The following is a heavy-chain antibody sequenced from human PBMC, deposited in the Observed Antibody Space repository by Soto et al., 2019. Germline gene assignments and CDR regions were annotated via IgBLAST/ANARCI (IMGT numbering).Heavy chain of an antibody. J-gene: IGHJ6*02. Sequence: QVQLVQSGAEVKKPGASVKVSCKASGYTFTSYAMHWVRQAPGQRLEWMGWINAGNGNTKYSQKFQGRVTITRDTSASTAYMELSSLRSEDTAVYYCARDLRRVCCYGMDVWGQGTTVTVSS. CDR1: GYTFTSYA. V-gene: IGHV1-3*01. D-gene: IGHD3-10*02. CDR3: ARDLRRVCCYGMDV. CDR2: INAGNGNT.